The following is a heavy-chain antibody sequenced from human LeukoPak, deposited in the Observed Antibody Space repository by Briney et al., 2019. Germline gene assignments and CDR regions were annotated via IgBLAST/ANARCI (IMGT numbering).Heavy chain of an antibody. Sequence: GGSLRLSCAASGFTFSSYAMNWVRQAPGKGLEWVSVISGSGGSTYLADSVKGRFTISRDNSKKTLYLQMNSLRAEDTAVYYCAKDVTTSGTTRFDYWGQGTLVTVPS. V-gene: IGHV3-23*01. CDR1: GFTFSSYA. J-gene: IGHJ4*02. D-gene: IGHD4-17*01. CDR2: ISGSGGST. CDR3: AKDVTTSGTTRFDY.